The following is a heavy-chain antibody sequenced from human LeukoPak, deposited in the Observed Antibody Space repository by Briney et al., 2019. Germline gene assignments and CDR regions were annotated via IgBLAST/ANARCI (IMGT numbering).Heavy chain of an antibody. Sequence: SETLSLTCTVSGGSISSGGYYWSWIRQHPGKGLEWLGYIYYSGSTYYNPSLKSRVTISVDTSKNQFSLKLSSVTAADTAVYYCASRSIVGATGSARRVGAFDIWGQGTMVTVSS. D-gene: IGHD1-26*01. J-gene: IGHJ3*02. V-gene: IGHV4-31*03. CDR2: IYYSGST. CDR3: ASRSIVGATGSARRVGAFDI. CDR1: GGSISSGGYY.